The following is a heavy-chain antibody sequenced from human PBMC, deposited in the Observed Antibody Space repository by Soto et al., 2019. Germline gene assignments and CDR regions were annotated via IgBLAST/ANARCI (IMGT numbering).Heavy chain of an antibody. CDR1: GFTFSNYA. J-gene: IGHJ4*02. Sequence: PGGSLRLSCAASGFTFSNYAMNWVRQAPGKGLEWVSTISVSGGSTFYADSVKGRFTISRHNSHNTPFLQMNSLRAEDTAVYYCAKLSGELPSYWGQGTLVTVSS. V-gene: IGHV3-23*01. CDR3: AKLSGELPSY. CDR2: ISVSGGST. D-gene: IGHD3-10*02.